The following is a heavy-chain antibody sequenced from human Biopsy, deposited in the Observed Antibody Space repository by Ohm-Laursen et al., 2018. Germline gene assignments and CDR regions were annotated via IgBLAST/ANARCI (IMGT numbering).Heavy chain of an antibody. D-gene: IGHD2/OR15-2a*01. V-gene: IGHV4-59*02. Sequence: SETLSLTCSVSGGSVGDYFLSWIRLVPGKRPEWIGYTYYRGTSENNPSLRSRVTTSVDISRNQFFLNMKSVTGADTAVYYCAAFPFSGGPAFDIWGQGTTVNVSS. CDR3: AAFPFSGGPAFDI. CDR2: TYYRGTS. CDR1: GGSVGDYF. J-gene: IGHJ3*02.